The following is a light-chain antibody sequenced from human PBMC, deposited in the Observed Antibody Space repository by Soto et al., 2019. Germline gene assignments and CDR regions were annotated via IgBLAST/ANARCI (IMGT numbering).Light chain of an antibody. CDR1: QGISSY. Sequence: IQLTQSPPSLSASVGDRVTITCRASQGISSYLAWYQQKPGKAPNPLIYAASTLQSGVPSRFSGSGSGTDFTLSISSLQPEDFATYYCQQLNSYPRTFGPGTKVDIK. CDR2: AAS. V-gene: IGKV1-9*01. CDR3: QQLNSYPRT. J-gene: IGKJ3*01.